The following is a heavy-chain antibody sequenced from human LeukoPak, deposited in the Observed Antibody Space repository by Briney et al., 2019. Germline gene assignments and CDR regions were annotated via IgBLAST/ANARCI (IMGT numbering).Heavy chain of an antibody. CDR3: ARDEAATINDYYYGMDV. D-gene: IGHD5-12*01. Sequence: SVKVSCKASGGTFSSYAISWVRQAPGQGLEWMGRIIPIFGIANYAQKFQGRVTITADKSTSTAYMELSSLRSEDTAVYYCARDEAATINDYYYGMDVWGQGTTVTVSS. J-gene: IGHJ6*02. CDR1: GGTFSSYA. V-gene: IGHV1-69*04. CDR2: IIPIFGIA.